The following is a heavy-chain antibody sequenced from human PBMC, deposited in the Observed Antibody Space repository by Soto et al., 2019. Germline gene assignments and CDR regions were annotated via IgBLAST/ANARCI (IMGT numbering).Heavy chain of an antibody. CDR3: ASLGRNYYNGMDV. CDR1: GASIRTYL. Sequence: QVQLQESGPGLVKPSETLSLTCTVSGASIRTYLWTLIRQSAGEGLEWLGRIDPSGTTTSNPSLNRRLTMSLDTSTNQFSLTLTSVTAADPAVYFCASLGRNYYNGMDVWGQGTTVIVSS. V-gene: IGHV4-4*07. CDR2: IDPSGTT. J-gene: IGHJ6*02.